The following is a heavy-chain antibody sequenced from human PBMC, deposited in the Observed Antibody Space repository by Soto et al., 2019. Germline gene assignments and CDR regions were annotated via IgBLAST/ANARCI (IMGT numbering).Heavy chain of an antibody. J-gene: IGHJ4*02. Sequence: GWSLRLSCSASVFTFSSYAMSWFRQAPGKGLEWVSAISGSGGSTYYADSVKGRFTISRDNSKNTLYLQMNSLRAEDTAVYYCAKAFFASYDFWSGTNDYWGQGTLVTVSS. D-gene: IGHD3-3*01. CDR1: VFTFSSYA. CDR3: AKAFFASYDFWSGTNDY. CDR2: ISGSGGST. V-gene: IGHV3-23*01.